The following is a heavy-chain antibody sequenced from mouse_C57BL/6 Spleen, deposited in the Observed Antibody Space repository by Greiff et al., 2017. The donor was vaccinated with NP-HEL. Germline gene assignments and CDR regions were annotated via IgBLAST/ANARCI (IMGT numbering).Heavy chain of an antibody. D-gene: IGHD2-3*01. CDR1: GFTFTDYY. CDR2: IRNKANGYTT. V-gene: IGHV7-3*01. CDR3: ARYPPAFYDGYALDY. Sequence: EVKLMESGGGLVQPGGSLSLSCAASGFTFTDYYMSWVRQPPGKALEWLGFIRNKANGYTTEYSASVKGRFTISRDNSQSILYLQMNALRAEDSATYYCARYPPAFYDGYALDYWGQGTTLTVSS. J-gene: IGHJ2*01.